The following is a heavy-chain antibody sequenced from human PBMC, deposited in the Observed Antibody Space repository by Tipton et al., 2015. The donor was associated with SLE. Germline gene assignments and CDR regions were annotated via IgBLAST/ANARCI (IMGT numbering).Heavy chain of an antibody. CDR2: ISWNSGGI. V-gene: IGHV3-9*01. CDR3: AKALRYSGYDSSRYFDL. Sequence: SLRLSCATSGFIFNNYAMNWVRHAPGKGLEWVSGISWNSGGIGYADSVKGRFTISRDNAENSLYLQMNSLREEDTALYYCAKALRYSGYDSSRYFDLWGRGTLVTVSS. D-gene: IGHD5-12*01. CDR1: GFIFNNYA. J-gene: IGHJ2*01.